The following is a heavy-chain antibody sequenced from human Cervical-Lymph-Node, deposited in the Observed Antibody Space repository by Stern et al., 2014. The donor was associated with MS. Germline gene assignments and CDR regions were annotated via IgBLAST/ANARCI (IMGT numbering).Heavy chain of an antibody. CDR2: IYPGDSET. CDR1: GYKFSIYW. CDR3: ARQTTAWASDV. V-gene: IGHV5-51*01. Sequence: EMQLVESGAELIRPGESLKISCKGSGYKFSIYWIAWVRQMPGKDLAWMGIIYPGDSETRYSPSFQGQVPMSADKSTSTAYLQWSSLNASDTAMYFCARQTTAWASDVWGQGTLVTVSS. J-gene: IGHJ4*02. D-gene: IGHD1-14*01.